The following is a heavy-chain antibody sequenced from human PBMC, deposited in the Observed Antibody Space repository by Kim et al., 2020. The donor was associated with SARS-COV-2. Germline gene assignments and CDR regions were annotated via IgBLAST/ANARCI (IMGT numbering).Heavy chain of an antibody. Sequence: VSVQSRMTINPDTSKNQFSLHLNSVTPEDTAVYYCARVSLAAAGTGWFDPWGQGTLVTVSS. CDR3: ARVSLAAAGTGWFDP. V-gene: IGHV6-1*01. D-gene: IGHD6-13*01. J-gene: IGHJ5*02.